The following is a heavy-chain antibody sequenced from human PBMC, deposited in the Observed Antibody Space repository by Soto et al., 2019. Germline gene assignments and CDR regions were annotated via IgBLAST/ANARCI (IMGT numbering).Heavy chain of an antibody. CDR3: AKEGGLSGSYYISSSYYFDY. CDR2: ISYDGSNT. D-gene: IGHD1-26*01. J-gene: IGHJ4*02. V-gene: IGHV3-30*18. CDR1: GFTFSSYG. Sequence: GGSLRLSCAASGFTFSSYGIHGVRQAPGKGLEWVAIISYDGSNTYYADSVKGRFTISRDNSKNTLYLQMNSLRAEDTSVYYCAKEGGLSGSYYISSSYYFDYWGQGTLVTVSS.